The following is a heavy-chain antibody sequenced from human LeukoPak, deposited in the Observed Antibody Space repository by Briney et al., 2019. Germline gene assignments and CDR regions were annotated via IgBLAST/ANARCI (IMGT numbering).Heavy chain of an antibody. V-gene: IGHV1-46*01. Sequence: ASVKVSCKASGYTFTGYYMHWVRQAPGQGLEWMGWINPSGGSTSYAQKFQGRVTMTRDMSTSTVYMELSSLRSEDTAVYYCARAHNPKKDRGYFDYWGQGTLVTVSS. CDR1: GYTFTGYY. CDR3: ARAHNPKKDRGYFDY. J-gene: IGHJ4*02. D-gene: IGHD1-1*01. CDR2: INPSGGST.